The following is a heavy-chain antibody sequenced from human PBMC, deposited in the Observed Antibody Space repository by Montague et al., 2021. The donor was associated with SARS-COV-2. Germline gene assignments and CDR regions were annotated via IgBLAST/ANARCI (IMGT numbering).Heavy chain of an antibody. CDR2: IHHSGTL. V-gene: IGHV4/OR15-8*01. J-gene: IGHJ4*02. D-gene: IGHD4-23*01. CDR1: NASITTSNW. CDR3: ARLRYYGGNSGFQGLVDY. Sequence: SETLSLTCTVSNASITTSNWWTWVRQAPGKGLEWVGEIHHSGTLNYNPSLKSRVTISVDTSKNQFSLKLSSVTAADTAVYYCARLRYYGGNSGFQGLVDYWGQGALVTVSS.